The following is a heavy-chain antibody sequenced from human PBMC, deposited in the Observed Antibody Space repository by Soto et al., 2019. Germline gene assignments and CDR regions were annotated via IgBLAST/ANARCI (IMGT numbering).Heavy chain of an antibody. CDR3: TTWLTARFDY. V-gene: IGHV3-23*01. D-gene: IGHD2-21*02. CDR1: GFTHSSYT. CDR2: SIDRRTGNT. J-gene: IGHJ4*02. Sequence: PXGSLRFSCVAAGFTHSSYTLNWVRRAPGKGLEWLATSIDRRTGNTHYSDSVRGRFTLSRDYSRNILFLQMDSLRADDTALYYCTTWLTARFDYWGRGTQVTVSS.